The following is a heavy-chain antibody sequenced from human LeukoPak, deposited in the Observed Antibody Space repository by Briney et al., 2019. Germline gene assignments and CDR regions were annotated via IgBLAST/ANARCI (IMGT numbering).Heavy chain of an antibody. CDR3: ARDRSRWKVSCPDY. CDR1: GGSISSYY. V-gene: IGHV4-4*07. CDR2: IYTSGST. J-gene: IGHJ4*02. Sequence: SETLSLTCTVSGGSISSYYWSWIRQPAGKGLEWIGRIYTSGSTNYNPSLKSRVTMSVDTSKNQFSLKLSSVTAADTAVYYCARDRSRWKVSCPDYWGQGTLVTVSS. D-gene: IGHD6-13*01.